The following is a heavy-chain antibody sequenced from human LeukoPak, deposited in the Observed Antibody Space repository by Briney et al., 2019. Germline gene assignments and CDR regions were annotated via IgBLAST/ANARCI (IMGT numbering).Heavy chain of an antibody. CDR2: INPNCGGT. Sequence: ASVKVSCKASGYTFTGYYMHWVRQAPGQGLEWMGWINPNCGGTNYAQKFQGRVTMTRDTSISTAYMELSRLRSDDTAVYYCARAPGYSGYDLDFDYWGQGTLVTVSS. J-gene: IGHJ4*02. V-gene: IGHV1-2*02. D-gene: IGHD5-12*01. CDR1: GYTFTGYY. CDR3: ARAPGYSGYDLDFDY.